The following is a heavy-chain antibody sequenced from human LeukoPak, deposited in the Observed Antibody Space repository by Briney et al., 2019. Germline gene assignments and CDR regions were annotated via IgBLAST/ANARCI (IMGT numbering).Heavy chain of an antibody. J-gene: IGHJ4*02. Sequence: SETPSLTCTVSGGSISSSSYYWGWIRQPPGKGLEWIGSIYYSGSTYYNPSLKSRVTISVDTSKNQFSLKLSSVTAADTAVYYCARFPLGRGNVWVYFDYWGQGTLVTVSS. CDR1: GGSISSSSYY. D-gene: IGHD3-16*01. CDR3: ARFPLGRGNVWVYFDY. CDR2: IYYSGST. V-gene: IGHV4-39*01.